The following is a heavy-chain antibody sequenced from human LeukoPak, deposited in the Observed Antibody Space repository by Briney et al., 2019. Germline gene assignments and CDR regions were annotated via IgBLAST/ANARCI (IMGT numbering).Heavy chain of an antibody. CDR1: GFTFSSYW. Sequence: GGSLRLSCAASGFTFSSYWMHWVRQAPGKGLEWVAVISYDGSNKYYADSVKGRFTISRDNSKNTLYLQMNSLRAEDTAVYYCARDLLDGGYSADYWGQGTLVTVSS. CDR2: ISYDGSNK. V-gene: IGHV3-30*03. D-gene: IGHD1-26*01. J-gene: IGHJ4*02. CDR3: ARDLLDGGYSADY.